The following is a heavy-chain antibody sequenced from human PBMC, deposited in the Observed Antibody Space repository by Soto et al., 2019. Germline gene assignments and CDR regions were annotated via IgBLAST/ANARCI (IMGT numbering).Heavy chain of an antibody. CDR2: IIPIFGTA. CDR3: ARDPNGPTYYYDSSGYLGAFDI. V-gene: IGHV1-69*13. Sequence: SVKVSCKASGGTFSSYAISWVRQAPGQGLEWMGGIIPIFGTANYAQKFRGRVTITADESTSTAYMELSSLRSEDTAVYYCARDPNGPTYYYDSSGYLGAFDIWGQGTMVTVSS. CDR1: GGTFSSYA. J-gene: IGHJ3*02. D-gene: IGHD3-22*01.